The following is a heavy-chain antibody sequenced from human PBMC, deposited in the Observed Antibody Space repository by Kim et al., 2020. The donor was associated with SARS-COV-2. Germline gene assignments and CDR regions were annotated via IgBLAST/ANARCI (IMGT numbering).Heavy chain of an antibody. D-gene: IGHD3-10*01. CDR3: ARGAMVRGAYYMDV. V-gene: IGHV3-74*01. CDR1: GFTFSSYW. J-gene: IGHJ6*03. CDR2: INSDGSST. Sequence: GGSLRLSCAASGFTFSSYWMHWVRQAPGKGLVWFSRINSDGSSTSYADSVKGRFTIFRDNAKNTLYLHMNSLRAEDTAVYYCARGAMVRGAYYMDVWGKGTTVTVSS.